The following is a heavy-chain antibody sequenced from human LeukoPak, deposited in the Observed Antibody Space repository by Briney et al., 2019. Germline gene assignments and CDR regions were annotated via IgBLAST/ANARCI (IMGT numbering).Heavy chain of an antibody. Sequence: WGSLSLSCAASGFSFSTYDMDWVRQAPGKGLEWVAVISYDGRNTNYAESVKGRFTISRDNSKNTLYLQMNSLRAEDTAVYYCARDRGYCSGGSCYYNWYFDLWGRGTLVTVSS. CDR2: ISYDGRNT. J-gene: IGHJ2*01. D-gene: IGHD2-15*01. CDR1: GFSFSTYD. V-gene: IGHV3-30*03. CDR3: ARDRGYCSGGSCYYNWYFDL.